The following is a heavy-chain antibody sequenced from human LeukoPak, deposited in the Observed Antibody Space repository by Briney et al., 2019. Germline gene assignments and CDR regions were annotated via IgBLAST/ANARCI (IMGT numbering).Heavy chain of an antibody. Sequence: PSETLSLTCTVSGGSISSSSYYWGWIRQPPGKGLEWIGSIYYSGSTYYNPSLKSRVTISVDTSKNQFSLKLSSVTAADTAVYYCVAHSSGWYMVDYWGQGTLDTVSS. D-gene: IGHD6-19*01. CDR2: IYYSGST. V-gene: IGHV4-39*07. CDR1: GGSISSSSYY. CDR3: VAHSSGWYMVDY. J-gene: IGHJ4*02.